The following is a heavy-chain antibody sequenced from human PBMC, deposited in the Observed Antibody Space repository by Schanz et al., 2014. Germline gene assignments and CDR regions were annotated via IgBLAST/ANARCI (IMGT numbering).Heavy chain of an antibody. J-gene: IGHJ4*02. D-gene: IGHD5-12*01. Sequence: QVQLVQSGAEVEKPGASVTVSCKASGYMYTSHFLHWVRQAPGQGFEWLGWINPNSGATSSAQKFQGRVTMTRDTSSSTVYMQLSSLTSDDTAIYYCARVTTGYDSWGQGAPVIVSS. V-gene: IGHV1-2*02. CDR2: INPNSGAT. CDR3: ARVTTGYDS. CDR1: GYMYTSHF.